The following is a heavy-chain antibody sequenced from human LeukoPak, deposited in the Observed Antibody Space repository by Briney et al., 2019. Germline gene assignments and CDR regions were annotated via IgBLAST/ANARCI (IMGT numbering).Heavy chain of an antibody. CDR1: GGSISSSSYY. V-gene: IGHV4-39*01. CDR2: IYYSGST. Sequence: SETLSLTCTVSGGSISSSSYYWGWIRQPPGKGLEWIGSIYYSGSTYYNPSLKSRVTISVDTSKNQFSLKLSSVTAADTAVYYCATLGYCSSTSCSAFDYWRQGTLVTVSS. D-gene: IGHD2-2*01. J-gene: IGHJ4*02. CDR3: ATLGYCSSTSCSAFDY.